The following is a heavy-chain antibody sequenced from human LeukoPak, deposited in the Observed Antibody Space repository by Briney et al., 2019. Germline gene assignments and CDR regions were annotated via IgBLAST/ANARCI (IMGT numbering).Heavy chain of an antibody. Sequence: SETLSLTCTVSGGSISSSSYYWGWIRQPPGKGLEWIGSIYYSGSTYYNPSLKSQVTISVDTSKNQFSLKLSSVTAADTAVYYCARDRGHSYFDYWGQGTLVTVSS. CDR3: ARDRGHSYFDY. D-gene: IGHD1-26*01. J-gene: IGHJ4*02. CDR2: IYYSGST. CDR1: GGSISSSSYY. V-gene: IGHV4-39*07.